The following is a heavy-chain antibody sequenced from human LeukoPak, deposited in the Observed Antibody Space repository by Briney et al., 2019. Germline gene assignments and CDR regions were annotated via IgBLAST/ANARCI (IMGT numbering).Heavy chain of an antibody. CDR1: GFTFSSHA. V-gene: IGHV3-23*01. CDR2: LSGSGGTT. Sequence: GGSLRLSCAASGFTFSSHAMSWVRQAPGKGLEWVSSLSGSGGTTSHADSVKGRFSISRDNSKNTLYLQLNSLRAADTAVYYCAKGGSTSRVTTSRVVFGYYYYLDVWGKGTPVTVSS. J-gene: IGHJ6*03. CDR3: AKGGSTSRVTTSRVVFGYYYYLDV. D-gene: IGHD4-17*01.